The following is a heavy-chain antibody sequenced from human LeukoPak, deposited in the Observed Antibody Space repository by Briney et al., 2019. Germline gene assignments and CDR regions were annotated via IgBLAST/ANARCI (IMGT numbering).Heavy chain of an antibody. CDR2: FDPEDGET. V-gene: IGHV1-24*01. Sequence: ASVKVSCKVSGYILTELSMHWVRQAPGKGLEWMGGFDPEDGETIYAQKFQGRVTMTEDTSTDTAYMELSSLRSEDTAVYYCATTISSHIAAASGVAFDIWGQGTMVTVSS. CDR1: GYILTELS. J-gene: IGHJ3*02. D-gene: IGHD6-13*01. CDR3: ATTISSHIAAASGVAFDI.